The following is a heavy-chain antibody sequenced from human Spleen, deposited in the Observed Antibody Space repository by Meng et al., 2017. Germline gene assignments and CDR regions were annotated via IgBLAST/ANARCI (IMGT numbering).Heavy chain of an antibody. J-gene: IGHJ4*02. V-gene: IGHV3-11*04. CDR2: ISNSGTPI. CDR3: ARDRMVRGVIKTPFDY. CDR1: EFTFSNYY. D-gene: IGHD3-10*01. Sequence: GESLRISCAASEFTFSNYYMSWIRQAPGKGLEWVSYISNSGTPIYYADSVKGRFTISRDNGKNSLFLQMNSLRAEDTAVYYCARDRMVRGVIKTPFDYWGQGTLVTVSS.